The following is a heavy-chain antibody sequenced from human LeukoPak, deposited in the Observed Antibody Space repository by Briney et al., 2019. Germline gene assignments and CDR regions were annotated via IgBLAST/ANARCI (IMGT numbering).Heavy chain of an antibody. CDR1: GFTVSSNY. J-gene: IGHJ4*02. CDR3: ARAAPRRLFDY. Sequence: GGSLRLSCAASGFTVSSNYMSWVRQAPGKGLEWVSVIYSGGSTYYADSVKGRFTISRDNSKNTLYLQMNSLRAEDTAVYYCARAAPRRLFDYWGQGTLVTASS. CDR2: IYSGGST. V-gene: IGHV3-53*01.